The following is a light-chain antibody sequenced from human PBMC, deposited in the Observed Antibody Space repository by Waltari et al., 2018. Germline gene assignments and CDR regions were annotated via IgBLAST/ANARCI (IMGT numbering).Light chain of an antibody. J-gene: IGLJ2*01. V-gene: IGLV2-14*03. Sequence: QSALTQPASVSGSPGQSITISCTGTSSDVGGYNYVSWFQQHPGKAPKLIIYDVSNRPSGVANRFSCSKSGNTASLAISGLQAEDEADYYCSSYTSSSTPLVFGGGTKLTVL. CDR3: SSYTSSSTPLV. CDR1: SSDVGGYNY. CDR2: DVS.